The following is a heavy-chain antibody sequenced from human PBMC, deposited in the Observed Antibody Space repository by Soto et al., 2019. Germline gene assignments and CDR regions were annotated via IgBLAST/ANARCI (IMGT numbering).Heavy chain of an antibody. V-gene: IGHV3-73*01. CDR3: TRHSVDY. Sequence: EVQLVESGGGLVQPGGSLKLSCAASGFTFSDAALHWVRQASGKGLEWVGRIRAKAYSYATAYAASVKGRFTISRDDSKATAYLQMNSLKTEDTAVYYGTRHSVDYWGQGTLGTVSS. CDR1: GFTFSDAA. CDR2: IRAKAYSYAT. J-gene: IGHJ4*02.